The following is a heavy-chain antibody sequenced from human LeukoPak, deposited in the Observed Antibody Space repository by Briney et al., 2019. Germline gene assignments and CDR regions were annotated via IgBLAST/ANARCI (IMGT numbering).Heavy chain of an antibody. V-gene: IGHV4-59*01. J-gene: IGHJ6*03. CDR1: GGSISSYY. CDR3: ARIVGAQNYYYYSMDV. CDR2: IYYSGST. D-gene: IGHD1-26*01. Sequence: SETLSLTCTVSGGSISSYYWSWIRQPPGKGLEWIGYIYYSGSTNYNPSLKSRVTISVDTSKNQFSLKLSSVTAAHTAVYYCARIVGAQNYYYYSMDVWGKGTTVTVS.